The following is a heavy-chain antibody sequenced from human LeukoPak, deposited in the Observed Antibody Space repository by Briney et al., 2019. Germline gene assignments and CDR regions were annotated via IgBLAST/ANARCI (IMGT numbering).Heavy chain of an antibody. CDR3: ARGRRDGYNGPWYLDL. D-gene: IGHD5-24*01. CDR1: VGSFSGYY. Sequence: SETLSLTCAVYVGSFSGYYWSWIRQPPGKGLEWIGEINHSGSTNYNPSLKSRVTISVDTSKNQFSLTLSSVTAADTAVYFCARGRRDGYNGPWYLDLWGRGTLVTVSS. CDR2: INHSGST. J-gene: IGHJ2*01. V-gene: IGHV4-34*01.